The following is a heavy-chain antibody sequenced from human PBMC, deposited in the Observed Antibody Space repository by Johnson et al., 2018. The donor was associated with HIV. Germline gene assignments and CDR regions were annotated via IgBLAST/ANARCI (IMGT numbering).Heavy chain of an antibody. V-gene: IGHV3-20*04. Sequence: VQLVESGGGVVRPGGSLRLSCVVSGFTFDDYGMSWVRQAPGKGLEWVSRISWNGGSIAYADSVKGRFTISRDNAKNSLYLQMNSLRAEDTAVYYCAKDQWSSSWTNDAFDFWGQGTMVTVSS. D-gene: IGHD6-13*01. J-gene: IGHJ3*01. CDR3: AKDQWSSSWTNDAFDF. CDR2: ISWNGGSI. CDR1: GFTFDDYG.